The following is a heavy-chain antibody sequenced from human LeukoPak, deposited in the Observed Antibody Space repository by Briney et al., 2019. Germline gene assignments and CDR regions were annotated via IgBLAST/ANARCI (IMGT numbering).Heavy chain of an antibody. Sequence: GGSLRLSCTASGFTFGDYAMSWFRQAPGKGLEWVGFIRSKAYGGTTEYAASVKGRFTISRDDSKSIAYLQMNSLKTEDTAVYYCTSQQIFGVVITLDYWGQGTLVTVSS. CDR3: TSQQIFGVVITLDY. D-gene: IGHD3-3*01. V-gene: IGHV3-49*03. CDR2: IRSKAYGGTT. CDR1: GFTFGDYA. J-gene: IGHJ4*02.